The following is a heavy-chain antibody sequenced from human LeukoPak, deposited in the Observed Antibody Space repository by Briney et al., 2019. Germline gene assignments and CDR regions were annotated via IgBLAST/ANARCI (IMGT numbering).Heavy chain of an antibody. J-gene: IGHJ5*02. Sequence: GGSLRLSCAASGFTFDDYGMSWVRQVPGKGPEWVSGINWNGDSIGYGDSVKGRFTISRDNAKNSLFLQMNSLRAEDTAVYYCARGAEYDGSGSYYDGNWFDPWGQGTLVTVSS. V-gene: IGHV3-20*04. CDR1: GFTFDDYG. CDR2: INWNGDSI. CDR3: ARGAEYDGSGSYYDGNWFDP. D-gene: IGHD3-10*01.